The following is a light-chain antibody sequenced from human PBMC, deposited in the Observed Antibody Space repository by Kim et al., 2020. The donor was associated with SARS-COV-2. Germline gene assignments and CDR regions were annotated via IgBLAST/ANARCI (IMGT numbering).Light chain of an antibody. CDR1: SSDVGAYKY. V-gene: IGLV2-14*03. CDR3: SSYTTRSTVI. CDR2: DVS. Sequence: GQSIAISCPGTSSDVGAYKYVSWYQQHPGKAPKLVIYDVSNWPSGVSNRFSGSKSGNTASLTISGLQTEDEADYYCSSYTTRSTVIFGGGTQLTVL. J-gene: IGLJ2*01.